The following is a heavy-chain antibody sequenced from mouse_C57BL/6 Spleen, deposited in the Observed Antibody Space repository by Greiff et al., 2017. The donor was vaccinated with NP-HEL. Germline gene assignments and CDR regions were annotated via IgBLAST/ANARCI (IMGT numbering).Heavy chain of an antibody. V-gene: IGHV5-4*03. J-gene: IGHJ3*01. Sequence: DVKLVDYGVCLLKPGGSLKLSCAASGFTFSSYAMSWVRQTPEKRLEWVATISDGGSYTYYPDNVKGRFTISRDNAKNNLYLQMSHLKSEDTAMYYCARVPFYGSSSWFAYWGQGTLVTVSA. CDR2: ISDGGSYT. CDR1: GFTFSSYA. D-gene: IGHD1-1*01. CDR3: ARVPFYGSSSWFAY.